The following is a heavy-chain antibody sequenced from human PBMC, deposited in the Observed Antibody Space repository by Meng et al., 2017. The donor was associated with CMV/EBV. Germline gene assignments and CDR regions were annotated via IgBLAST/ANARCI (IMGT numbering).Heavy chain of an antibody. D-gene: IGHD2-2*02. V-gene: IGHV1-69*05. CDR2: IIPIFGTA. CDR3: ASFYYCSSTSCYTENYYYYGMDV. Sequence: SVKVSCKASGGAFSSYAISWVRQAPGQGLEWMGGIIPIFGTANYAQKFQGRVTITTDEPTSTAYMELSSLRSEDTAVYYCASFYYCSSTSCYTENYYYYGMDVWGQGTTVTVSS. CDR1: GGAFSSYA. J-gene: IGHJ6*02.